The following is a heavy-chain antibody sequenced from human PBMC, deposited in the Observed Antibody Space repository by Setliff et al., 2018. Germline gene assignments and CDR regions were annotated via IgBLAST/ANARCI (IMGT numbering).Heavy chain of an antibody. CDR2: TIPLFGTT. D-gene: IGHD3-22*01. CDR1: GGTFTNYG. Sequence: SVKVSCKASGGTFTNYGVSWVRQAPGQGLEWMGGTIPLFGTTDYAQKFHGRVTINTDESTSTAYMELSSLTSDDTAVYYCVREGVDSRSSTDYRYYMDVWGKGTTVTVSS. J-gene: IGHJ6*03. CDR3: VREGVDSRSSTDYRYYMDV. V-gene: IGHV1-69*05.